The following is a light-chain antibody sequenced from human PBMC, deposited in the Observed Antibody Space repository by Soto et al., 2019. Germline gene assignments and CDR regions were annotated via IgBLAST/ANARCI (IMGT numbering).Light chain of an antibody. Sequence: EIVLTQSPGTLSLSPGERATLSCRASQNVDSNYLAWYQQKPGQAPRILIFGASGRATGIPDRFSGSGSGTDFTLTISRLEPEDFAVYYCQQYGRSPTTFGQGTKVDIK. CDR1: QNVDSNY. V-gene: IGKV3-20*01. CDR3: QQYGRSPTT. J-gene: IGKJ1*01. CDR2: GAS.